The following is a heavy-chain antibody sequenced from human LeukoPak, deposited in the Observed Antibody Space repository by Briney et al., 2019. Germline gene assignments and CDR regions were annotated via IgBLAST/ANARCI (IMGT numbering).Heavy chain of an antibody. J-gene: IGHJ4*02. CDR2: ISSSGGST. CDR3: GKDSRTGGPRAFDS. CDR1: GFTFSSYA. D-gene: IGHD2-8*02. Sequence: HSGGSLRLSCAASGFTFSSYAMTWVRQAPGKGLEWVSTISSSGGSTYYADSVKGRFTLSRDNSKNTLYLQMGSLRAEDTAVYYCGKDSRTGGPRAFDSWGQGTLVTVSS. V-gene: IGHV3-23*01.